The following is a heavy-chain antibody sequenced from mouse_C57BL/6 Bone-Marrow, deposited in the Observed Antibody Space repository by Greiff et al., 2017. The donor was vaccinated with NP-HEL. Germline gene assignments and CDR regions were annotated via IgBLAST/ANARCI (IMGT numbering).Heavy chain of an antibody. J-gene: IGHJ3*01. CDR3: ARPPGNGYDEEGFAY. CDR1: GYTFTSYW. CDR2: IDPSDSYT. D-gene: IGHD2-2*01. Sequence: QVQLQQPGAELVMPGASVKLSCKASGYTFTSYWMHWVKQRPGQGLEWIGEIDPSDSYTNYNQKFKGKSTLTVDKSSSTAYMQLSSLTSEDSAVYYCARPPGNGYDEEGFAYWGQGTLVTVSA. V-gene: IGHV1-69*01.